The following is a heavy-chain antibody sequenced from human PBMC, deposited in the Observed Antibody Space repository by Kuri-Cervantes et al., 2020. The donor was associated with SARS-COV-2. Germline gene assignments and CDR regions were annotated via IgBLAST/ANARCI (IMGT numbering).Heavy chain of an antibody. CDR2: IYHSGST. D-gene: IGHD3-16*02. CDR3: AREGAKRGGVIVRRFDY. V-gene: IGHV4-38-2*02. J-gene: IGHJ4*02. Sequence: SETLSLTCAVSGYSISSGYYWGWIRQPPGKGLEWIGSIYHSGSTYYNPSLKSRVTISVDTSKNQFSLKLSSVTAADTAVYYCAREGAKRGGVIVRRFDYWGQGTLVTVSS. CDR1: GYSISSGYY.